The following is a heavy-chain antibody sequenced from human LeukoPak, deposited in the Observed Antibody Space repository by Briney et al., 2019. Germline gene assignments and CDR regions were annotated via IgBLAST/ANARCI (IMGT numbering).Heavy chain of an antibody. CDR3: ARGSITMVRGYDAFDI. CDR1: GYTFTGYY. Sequence: ASVKVSCKASGYTFTGYYMHWVRQAPGQGLEWMGRINPNSGGTNYAQKFQGGVTMTRDASISTAYMELSRLRSDDTAVYYCARGSITMVRGYDAFDIWGQGTMVTVSS. CDR2: INPNSGGT. D-gene: IGHD3-10*01. J-gene: IGHJ3*02. V-gene: IGHV1-2*06.